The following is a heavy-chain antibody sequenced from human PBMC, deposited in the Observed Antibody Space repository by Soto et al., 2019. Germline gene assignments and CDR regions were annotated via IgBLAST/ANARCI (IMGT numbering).Heavy chain of an antibody. J-gene: IGHJ4*02. V-gene: IGHV4-34*01. CDR2: INHSGST. CDR1: GGSFSGYY. D-gene: IGHD6-13*01. CDR3: ARQRSIAAAGTPFYFDY. Sequence: SETLSLTCAVYGGSFSGYYWSWIRQPPGKGLEWIGEINHSGSTNYNPSLKSRVTISVDTSKNQFSLKLSSVTAADTAVYYCARQRSIAAAGTPFYFDYWGQGTLVTVSS.